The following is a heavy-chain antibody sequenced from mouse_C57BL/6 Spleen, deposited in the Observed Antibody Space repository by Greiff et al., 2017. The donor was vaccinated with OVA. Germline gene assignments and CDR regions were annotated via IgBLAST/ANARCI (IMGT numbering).Heavy chain of an antibody. V-gene: IGHV5-9*01. D-gene: IGHD1-1*01. CDR3: ARQDYYGPYAMDY. CDR1: GFTFSSYT. CDR2: ISGGGGNT. J-gene: IGHJ4*01. Sequence: EVQLVESGGGLVKPGGSLKLSCAASGFTFSSYTMSWVRQTPEKRLEWVATISGGGGNTYYPDSVKGRFTISRDNAKNTLYLQMSSLMSEDTALYYCARQDYYGPYAMDYWGQGTSVTVSS.